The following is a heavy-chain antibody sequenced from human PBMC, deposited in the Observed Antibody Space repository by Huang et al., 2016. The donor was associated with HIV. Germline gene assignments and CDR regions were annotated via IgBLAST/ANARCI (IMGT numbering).Heavy chain of an antibody. Sequence: EVQLVQSGAEVKKPGESLKISCKGSGYSFTSYWIGWVRQMPGKGLEWMVIIYPGESDTRYSPSFQGQVTISADKSISTAYLQWSSLKASDTAMYYCARQRYYGGNNDAFDIWGQGTMVTVSS. V-gene: IGHV5-51*01. J-gene: IGHJ3*02. D-gene: IGHD4-17*01. CDR3: ARQRYYGGNNDAFDI. CDR1: GYSFTSYW. CDR2: IYPGESDT.